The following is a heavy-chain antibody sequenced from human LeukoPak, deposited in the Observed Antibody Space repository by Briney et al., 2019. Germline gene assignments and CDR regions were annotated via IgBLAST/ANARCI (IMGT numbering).Heavy chain of an antibody. V-gene: IGHV3-23*01. CDR2: ISGSAGST. CDR1: GFTVSSNY. J-gene: IGHJ4*02. Sequence: GGSLRLSCAASGFTVSSNYMSWVRQAPGKGLEWVSAISGSAGSTYYADSVKGRFTISRDNSKNTLYLQMNSLRAEDTAVYYCARDLRGYYYDSSGYYYFDYWGQGTLVTVSS. CDR3: ARDLRGYYYDSSGYYYFDY. D-gene: IGHD3-22*01.